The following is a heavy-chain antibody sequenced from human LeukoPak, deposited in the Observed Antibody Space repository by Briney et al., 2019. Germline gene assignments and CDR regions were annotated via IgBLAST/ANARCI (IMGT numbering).Heavy chain of an antibody. J-gene: IGHJ6*03. CDR3: ARVGDRDTNFYYYYYMDV. Sequence: GGSLRLSCAASGFDFINYSLNWVRQAPGKGLEWVSSISGGSSYIEYADSVRGRFSIFRDNAKNSLYLQMNSLRAEDTAVYYCARVGDRDTNFYYYYYMDVWGKGTTVTASS. V-gene: IGHV3-21*01. CDR2: ISGGSSYI. D-gene: IGHD3-10*01. CDR1: GFDFINYS.